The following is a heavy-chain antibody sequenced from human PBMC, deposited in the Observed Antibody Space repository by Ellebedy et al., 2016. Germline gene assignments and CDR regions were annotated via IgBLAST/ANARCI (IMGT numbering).Heavy chain of an antibody. Sequence: SETLSLTCTVSGGSISSYYWSWIRQPPGKGLEWIGNIYYSGSTNYNSSLKSRVTISVETSKNQFSLKLSSVTAADTAVYYCAREGGGFGELLLDYWGQGTLVTVSS. J-gene: IGHJ4*02. CDR3: AREGGGFGELLLDY. D-gene: IGHD3-10*01. V-gene: IGHV4-59*01. CDR2: IYYSGST. CDR1: GGSISSYY.